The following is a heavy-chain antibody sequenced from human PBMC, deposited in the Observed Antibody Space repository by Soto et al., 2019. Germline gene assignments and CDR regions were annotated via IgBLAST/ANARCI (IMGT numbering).Heavy chain of an antibody. J-gene: IGHJ6*02. CDR3: ASGSRTAYYYDSSGYYPDYYYYGMDV. Sequence: QVQLVQSGAEVKKPGSSVKVSCKASGGTFSSYAISWVRQAPGQGLEWMGGIIPIFGTANYAQKFQGRVTITADESMSTAYMELSSLRSEDTAVYYCASGSRTAYYYDSSGYYPDYYYYGMDVWGQGTTVTVSS. CDR1: GGTFSSYA. V-gene: IGHV1-69*01. D-gene: IGHD3-22*01. CDR2: IIPIFGTA.